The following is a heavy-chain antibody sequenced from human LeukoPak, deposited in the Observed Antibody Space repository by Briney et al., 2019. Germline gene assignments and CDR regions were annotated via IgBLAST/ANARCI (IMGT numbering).Heavy chain of an antibody. J-gene: IGHJ6*03. CDR1: GGSIRSGDHH. Sequence: SETLSLACSVSGGSIRSGDHHWAWVRQPPGKGLEFIGSLDESGRPYYNRPLKSRVSISGDTSGKQFSLNLTSVTAADTAVYFCARDLGGYPFFMDVWGRGTTVIVSS. CDR3: ARDLGGYPFFMDV. CDR2: LDESGRP. D-gene: IGHD2-15*01. V-gene: IGHV4-39*07.